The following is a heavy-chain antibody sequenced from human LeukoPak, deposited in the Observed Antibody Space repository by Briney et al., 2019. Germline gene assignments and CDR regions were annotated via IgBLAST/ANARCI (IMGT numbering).Heavy chain of an antibody. Sequence: GSLRLSCAASGFTFSSYAMSWVRQAPGKGLEWVSGISGSGGNTYYADSVKGRFTISRDDSKNTLYLQMNSLRAEDTAVYYCAKGYYSDSSGYFFDYWGQGTLVTVSS. CDR2: ISGSGGNT. V-gene: IGHV3-23*01. D-gene: IGHD3-22*01. J-gene: IGHJ4*02. CDR1: GFTFSSYA. CDR3: AKGYYSDSSGYFFDY.